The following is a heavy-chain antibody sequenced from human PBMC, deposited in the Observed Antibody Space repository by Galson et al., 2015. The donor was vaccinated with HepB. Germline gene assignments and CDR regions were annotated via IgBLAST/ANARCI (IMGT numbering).Heavy chain of an antibody. D-gene: IGHD3/OR15-3a*01. CDR3: ARVIRLTRGLDHFDY. J-gene: IGHJ4*02. Sequence: SLRLSCAASGFIFKSYWMSWIRQAPGKGLEWVANIDLGGSEKYYADSARGRFTISRDNAKNSLSLHMNSLRAEDTAVYFCARVIRLTRGLDHFDYWGQGTLVSVSS. CDR2: IDLGGSEK. V-gene: IGHV3-7*01. CDR1: GFIFKSYW.